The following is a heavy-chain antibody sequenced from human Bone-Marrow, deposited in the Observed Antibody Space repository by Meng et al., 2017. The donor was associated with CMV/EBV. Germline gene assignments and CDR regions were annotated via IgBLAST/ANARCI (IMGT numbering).Heavy chain of an antibody. V-gene: IGHV1-46*01. D-gene: IGHD6-13*01. CDR1: GYTFTSYY. Sequence: ASVKVSCKASGYTFTSYYMHWVRQAPGQGLEWMGIINPSGGSTSYAQKFQGRVTMTRDTSTSTVYMELSSLRSEDTAVYYCARDVRSSSWTHRYYYYGMDVWRQGTTLSVS. CDR3: ARDVRSSSWTHRYYYYGMDV. J-gene: IGHJ6*02. CDR2: INPSGGST.